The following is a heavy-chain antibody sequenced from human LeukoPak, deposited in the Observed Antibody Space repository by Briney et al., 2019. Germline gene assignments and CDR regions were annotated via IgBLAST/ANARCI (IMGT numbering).Heavy chain of an antibody. V-gene: IGHV1-8*01. CDR2: MNPNSGNT. CDR1: GYTFTTYD. Sequence: ASVKVSCKASGYTFTTYDINWVRQATGQGLEWMGWMNPNSGNTGYAQKFQGRVTMTRNTSISTAYMELSSLRSKDTAVYYCARGPNKSDGGNAGSAWFDPWGQGTLVTVSS. D-gene: IGHD4-23*01. CDR3: ARGPNKSDGGNAGSAWFDP. J-gene: IGHJ5*02.